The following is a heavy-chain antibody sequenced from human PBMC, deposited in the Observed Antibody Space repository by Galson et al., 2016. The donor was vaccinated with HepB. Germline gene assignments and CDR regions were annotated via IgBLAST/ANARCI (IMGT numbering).Heavy chain of an antibody. V-gene: IGHV1-8*01. CDR1: GYTFTGYD. Sequence: SVKVSCKASGYTFTGYDFNWVRQATGQGLEWMGWMNPNSGNTGYAQNFQGRVTLTRNTSINIAYMELSSLRSEDTAVYYCVLAHYYYGMDVWGQGTTVTVSS. CDR2: MNPNSGNT. CDR3: VLAHYYYGMDV. D-gene: IGHD3-3*02. J-gene: IGHJ6*02.